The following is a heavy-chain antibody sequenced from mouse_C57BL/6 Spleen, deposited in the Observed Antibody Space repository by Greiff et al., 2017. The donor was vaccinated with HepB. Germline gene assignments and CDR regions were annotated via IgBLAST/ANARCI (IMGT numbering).Heavy chain of an antibody. J-gene: IGHJ2*01. V-gene: IGHV5-12*01. CDR2: ISNGGGST. CDR3: ARQGLGYFDY. CDR1: GFTFSDYY. D-gene: IGHD4-1*01. Sequence: EVQWVESGGGLVQPGGSLKLSCAASGFTFSDYYMYWVRQTPEKRLEWVAYISNGGGSTYYPDTVKGRFTISRDNAKNTLYLQMSRLKSEDTAMYYCARQGLGYFDYWGQGTTLTVSS.